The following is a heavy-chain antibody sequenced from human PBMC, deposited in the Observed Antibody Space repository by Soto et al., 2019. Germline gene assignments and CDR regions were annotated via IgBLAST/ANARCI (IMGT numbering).Heavy chain of an antibody. V-gene: IGHV3-30*03. CDR3: ARGTIVARQHLDY. CDR2: ISIRGGDE. CDR1: GFTFSSYA. D-gene: IGHD6-6*01. Sequence: QVQLVESGGGVVQPGKSLRLSCAASGFTFSSYAMHWARQAPGKGLEWVTVISIRGGDEYYAESLRGRFTISRDHSKNTLYLQMDSLRVEDTAVYYCARGTIVARQHLDYWGQGTLVTVSS. J-gene: IGHJ4*02.